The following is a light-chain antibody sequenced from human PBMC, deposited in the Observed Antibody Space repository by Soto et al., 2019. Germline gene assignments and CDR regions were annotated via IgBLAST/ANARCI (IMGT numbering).Light chain of an antibody. V-gene: IGKV3-20*01. CDR2: GAS. CDR1: QSVSNNY. CDR3: HQRQSWPRT. J-gene: IGKJ1*01. Sequence: EIVLTQSPGTLSLSPGERATLSCRASQSVSNNYLAWYQQKPGQAPRLLIYGASSRATGIPDRFSGSGSGTDFTLTISRLEPEDFAVYYCHQRQSWPRTFGQGTKVDIK.